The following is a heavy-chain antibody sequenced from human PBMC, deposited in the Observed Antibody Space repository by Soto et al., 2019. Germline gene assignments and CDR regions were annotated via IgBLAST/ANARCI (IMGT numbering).Heavy chain of an antibody. V-gene: IGHV3-9*01. D-gene: IGHD5-12*01. CDR2: ISWDRDSI. J-gene: IGHJ6*01. Sequence: EVQLVESGGGLVQPGRSLRLSCASSGFTFDDYAMHWVRQAPGKGLEWVSCISWDRDSIAYADSVKGRFTISSDNAKKSLHLQMNSLGAEDTALYYCARDMRRYSNNGHREGVGFIYSMDVWGQGTTVTVSS. CDR3: ARDMRRYSNNGHREGVGFIYSMDV. CDR1: GFTFDDYA.